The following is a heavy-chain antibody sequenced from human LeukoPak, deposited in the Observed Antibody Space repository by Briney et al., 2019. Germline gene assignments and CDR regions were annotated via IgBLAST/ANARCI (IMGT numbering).Heavy chain of an antibody. V-gene: IGHV1-8*01. J-gene: IGHJ5*02. CDR2: MNPNSGNT. CDR1: GYTFTNYD. Sequence: ASVKVSCKASGYTFTNYDINWVRQANGQGLEWMGWMNPNSGNTGYAQKFQSRVTMTRNTSISTAYMELSSLRSEDTALYYCARDIAGATKGGWFDTWGQGTPVTVSS. D-gene: IGHD1-26*01. CDR3: ARDIAGATKGGWFDT.